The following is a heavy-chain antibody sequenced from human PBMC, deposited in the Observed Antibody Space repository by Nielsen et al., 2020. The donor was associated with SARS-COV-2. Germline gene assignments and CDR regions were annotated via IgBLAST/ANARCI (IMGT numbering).Heavy chain of an antibody. CDR1: GGTFSSYA. D-gene: IGHD3-22*01. Sequence: SVKVSCKASGGTFSSYAISWVRQAPGQGLEWMGGIIPIFGTANYAQKFQGRVTITADESTSTAYMVLSSLRSEDTAVYYCAREGHYYDSRGYPLPDAFDIWGQGTMVTVSS. V-gene: IGHV1-69*13. CDR2: IIPIFGTA. J-gene: IGHJ3*02. CDR3: AREGHYYDSRGYPLPDAFDI.